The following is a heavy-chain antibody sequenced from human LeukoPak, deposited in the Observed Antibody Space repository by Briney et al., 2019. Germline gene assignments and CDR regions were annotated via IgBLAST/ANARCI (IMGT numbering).Heavy chain of an antibody. CDR3: ARDQGYCSSSICRRYNWFDP. CDR1: GFTFSSYA. D-gene: IGHD2-2*01. CDR2: ISGSGGST. J-gene: IGHJ5*02. Sequence: GGSLRLSCAASGFTFSSYAMSWVRQAPGKGLEWVSAISGSGGSTYYADSVKGRFTTSRDNSTNTLYLQMTSLRNEDTAIYYCARDQGYCSSSICRRYNWFDPRGQGTLVTVSS. V-gene: IGHV3-23*01.